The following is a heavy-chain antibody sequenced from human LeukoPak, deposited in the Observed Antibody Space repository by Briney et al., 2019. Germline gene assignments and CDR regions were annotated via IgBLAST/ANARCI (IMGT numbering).Heavy chain of an antibody. CDR3: ARVGGNSGVYYYMDV. Sequence: SETPSLTCTVSGGSISSYYWSWIRQPAGKGLEWIGRIYTSGSTNYNPSLKSRVTISVDTSKNQFSLKLSSVTAADTAVYYCARVGGNSGVYYYMDVWGKGTTVTVSS. J-gene: IGHJ6*03. CDR2: IYTSGST. CDR1: GGSISSYY. V-gene: IGHV4-4*07. D-gene: IGHD4-23*01.